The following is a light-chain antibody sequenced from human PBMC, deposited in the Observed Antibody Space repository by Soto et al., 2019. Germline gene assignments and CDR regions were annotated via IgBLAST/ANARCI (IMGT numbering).Light chain of an antibody. CDR2: DVS. CDR3: SSYTSSSTLGV. J-gene: IGLJ2*01. Sequence: QSALTQPASVSGSPGQSITISCTGTSSDVGGYNYVSWYQQHPGKAPKLMIYDVSNRPSVVSNRFSGSNSGNTASLTISGLQAEDEADYYCSSYTSSSTLGVFGGGTKLTVL. CDR1: SSDVGGYNY. V-gene: IGLV2-14*01.